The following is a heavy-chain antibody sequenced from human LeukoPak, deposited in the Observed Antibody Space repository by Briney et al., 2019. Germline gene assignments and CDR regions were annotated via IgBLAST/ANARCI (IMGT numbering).Heavy chain of an antibody. J-gene: IGHJ6*02. CDR3: ATYSYPYGLQI. V-gene: IGHV4-61*01. CDR1: GGTIITSIM. D-gene: IGHD2-21*01. Sequence: ASETLSVTCTISGGTIITSIMWNWIRQSPGEGLELIGHITYSRNTDYSPSLRSRVSISLDTSKRQFSLRLTSVTAADTAVYYCATYSYPYGLQIWGQGTTVTVSS. CDR2: ITYSRNT.